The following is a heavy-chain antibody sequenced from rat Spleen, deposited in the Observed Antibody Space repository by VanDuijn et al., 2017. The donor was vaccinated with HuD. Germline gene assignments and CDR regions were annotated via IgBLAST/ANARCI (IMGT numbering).Heavy chain of an antibody. J-gene: IGHJ3*01. CDR2: ISSGGGIT. Sequence: EVQLVESGGGLVQPGRSLKLSCAASGFTFSNYDMAWVRQAPTKGLEWIASISSGGGITYYRDSVKGRFTISRDNAKSTLYLQMDSLRSEDTATYYCASHGPRISRFAYWGQGTLVTVSS. V-gene: IGHV5S23*01. CDR1: GFTFSNYD. CDR3: ASHGPRISRFAY. D-gene: IGHD1-6*01.